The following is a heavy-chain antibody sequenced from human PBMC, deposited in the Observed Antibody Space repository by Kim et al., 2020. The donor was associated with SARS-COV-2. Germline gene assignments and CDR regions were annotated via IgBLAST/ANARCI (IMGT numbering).Heavy chain of an antibody. CDR1: GFTFSSYA. CDR3: AKDVAGSYNWNYEGGYWYFDL. CDR2: ISGSGGST. J-gene: IGHJ2*01. Sequence: GGSLRLSCAASGFTFSSYAMSWVRQAPGKGLEWVSAISGSGGSTYYADSVKGRFTISRDNSKNTLYLQMNSLRAEDTAVYYCAKDVAGSYNWNYEGGYWYFDLWGRGTLVTVSS. V-gene: IGHV3-23*01. D-gene: IGHD1-7*01.